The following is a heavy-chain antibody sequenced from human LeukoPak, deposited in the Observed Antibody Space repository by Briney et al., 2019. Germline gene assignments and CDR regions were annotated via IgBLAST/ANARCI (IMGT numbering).Heavy chain of an antibody. Sequence: PSQTLSLTCALSGDSLSSNSAVSNCIRQSPSRGLEWLGRTYYRSKWYNYDALSVKSRIINNPDTSKNQFSLQLNSVTPEDTAVYYCAGGREETFDYWGQGTLVTVSS. CDR2: TYYRSKWYN. V-gene: IGHV6-1*01. J-gene: IGHJ4*02. CDR3: AGGREETFDY. CDR1: GDSLSSNSAV.